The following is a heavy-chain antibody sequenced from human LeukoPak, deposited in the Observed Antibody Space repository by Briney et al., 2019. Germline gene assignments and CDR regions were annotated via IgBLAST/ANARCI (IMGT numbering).Heavy chain of an antibody. CDR3: AKNHYSNYLAEYFQH. D-gene: IGHD4-11*01. CDR1: GGSFSGYY. V-gene: IGHV4-34*01. Sequence: SETLSLTCAVYGGSFSGYYWSWIRQPPGKGLEWIGEINHSGSTNYNPSLKSRVTISVDTSKNQFSLKLSSVTAADTAVYYCAKNHYSNYLAEYFQHWGQGTLVTVSS. CDR2: INHSGST. J-gene: IGHJ1*01.